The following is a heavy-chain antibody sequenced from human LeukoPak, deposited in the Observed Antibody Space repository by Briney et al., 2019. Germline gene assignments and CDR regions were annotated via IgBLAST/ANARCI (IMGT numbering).Heavy chain of an antibody. CDR2: IYYTGST. CDR3: ARRMTVSATNRFDP. Sequence: SETLSLTCTVSGGSISSYYWSWIRQPPGKGLEWIGYIYYTGSTNLNPSLKSRLTISADTSKNQFSLRLSSVTAADTAIYYCARRMTVSATNRFDPWGQGTLVTVSS. V-gene: IGHV4-59*01. D-gene: IGHD5/OR15-5a*01. CDR1: GGSISSYY. J-gene: IGHJ5*02.